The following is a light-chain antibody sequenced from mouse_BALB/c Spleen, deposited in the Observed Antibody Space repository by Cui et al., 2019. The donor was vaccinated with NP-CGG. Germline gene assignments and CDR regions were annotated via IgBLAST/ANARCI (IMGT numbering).Light chain of an antibody. CDR1: TGAVTTINY. V-gene: IGLV1*01. J-gene: IGLJ1*01. CDR3: ALCYSNHWV. Sequence: AVVTQKAGCTTSPGETVTLTFRLSTGAVTTINYANWVQEKPDHLFTGLIGGTNNAAPGVPARFSGSLIGDKAALTITGAQTEDEAIYFCALCYSNHWVFGGGTKLTVL. CDR2: GTN.